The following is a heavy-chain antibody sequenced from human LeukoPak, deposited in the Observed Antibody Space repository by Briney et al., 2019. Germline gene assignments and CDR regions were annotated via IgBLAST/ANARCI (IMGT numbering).Heavy chain of an antibody. D-gene: IGHD3-10*01. CDR1: GVSVSSGSYY. V-gene: IGHV4-61*01. J-gene: IGHJ3*02. CDR3: ARSDYSGSGTYTEFDAFDI. Sequence: SETLSLTCTVSGVSVSSGSYYWSWIRQPPGKGLEWIGYIYYSGSTNYNPSLKSRVTISVDTSKNQFSLKLSSVTAADTAVYYCARSDYSGSGTYTEFDAFDIWGQGPMVTVSS. CDR2: IYYSGST.